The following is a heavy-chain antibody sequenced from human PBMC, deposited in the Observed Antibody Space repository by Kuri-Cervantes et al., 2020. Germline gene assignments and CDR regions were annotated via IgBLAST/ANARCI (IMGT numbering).Heavy chain of an antibody. V-gene: IGHV3-33*01. J-gene: IGHJ4*02. CDR3: TTVHKGYCSSTSCYKSSDY. CDR2: IWYDGSNK. CDR1: GFTFSSYG. Sequence: GESLKISCAAPGFTFSSYGMHWVRQAPGKGLEWVAVIWYDGSNKYYADSVKGRFTISRDNSKNTLYLQMNSLRAEDTAVYYCTTVHKGYCSSTSCYKSSDYWGQGTLVTVSS. D-gene: IGHD2-2*02.